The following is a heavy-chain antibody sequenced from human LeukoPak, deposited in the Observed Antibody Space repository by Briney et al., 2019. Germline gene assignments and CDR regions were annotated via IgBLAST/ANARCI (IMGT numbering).Heavy chain of an antibody. Sequence: GASVKVSCKASGYTFTGYYMHWVRQAPGQGLEWMGWINPNSDGTNYAQKFQGRVTMTRDTSISTAYMEPSRLRSDDTAVYYCATLAVAGRMIDYWGQGTLVTVSS. V-gene: IGHV1-2*02. CDR1: GYTFTGYY. J-gene: IGHJ4*02. D-gene: IGHD6-19*01. CDR3: ATLAVAGRMIDY. CDR2: INPNSDGT.